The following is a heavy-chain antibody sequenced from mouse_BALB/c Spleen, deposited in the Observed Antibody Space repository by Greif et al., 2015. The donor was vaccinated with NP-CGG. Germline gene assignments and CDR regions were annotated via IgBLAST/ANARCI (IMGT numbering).Heavy chain of an antibody. CDR3: TRWGNDDGYYPYYAMDY. Sequence: VQLQQSGAELVRPGASVKLSCKASGYTFTSYWINWVKQRPGQGLEWIGNIYPSDSYTNYNQKFKDKATLTVDKSSSTAYMQLSSPTSEDSAVYYCTRWGNDDGYYPYYAMDYWGQGTSVTVSS. CDR2: IYPSDSYT. D-gene: IGHD2-3*01. CDR1: GYTFTSYW. J-gene: IGHJ4*01. V-gene: IGHV1-69*02.